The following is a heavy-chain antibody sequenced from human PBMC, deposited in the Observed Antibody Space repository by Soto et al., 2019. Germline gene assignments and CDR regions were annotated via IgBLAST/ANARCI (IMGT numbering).Heavy chain of an antibody. V-gene: IGHV2-5*01. D-gene: IGHD6-19*01. CDR1: GFSRSTSVVG. CDR3: ARSIAVAGDGFAY. Sequence: QITLTESGPTLAQPTQTLTLTCTFSGFSRSTSVVGVGWIRQPPVKALEWLALIYCNDDKRYSPSLKSRLTINRDSSKHHVVLTMTNVDPVDTATSYFARSIAVAGDGFAYWGEGTLFTVSS. CDR2: IYCNDDK. J-gene: IGHJ4*02.